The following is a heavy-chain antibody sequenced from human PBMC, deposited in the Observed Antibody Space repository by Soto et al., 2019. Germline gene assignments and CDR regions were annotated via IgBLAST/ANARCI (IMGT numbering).Heavy chain of an antibody. CDR2: IKSKTDGGTT. D-gene: IGHD3-10*01. CDR3: TTVIPVTMVRGVITDFDY. J-gene: IGHJ4*02. Sequence: GGSLRLSCTASGCTFGEYAMTWVRQAPGKGLEWAGRIKSKTDGGTTDYAAPVKGRFTISRDDSKNTLYLQMNSLKTEDTAVYYCTTVIPVTMVRGVITDFDYWGQGTQVTVSS. V-gene: IGHV3-15*01. CDR1: GCTFGEYA.